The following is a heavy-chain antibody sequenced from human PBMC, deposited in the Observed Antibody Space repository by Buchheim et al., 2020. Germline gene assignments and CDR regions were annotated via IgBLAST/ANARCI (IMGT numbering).Heavy chain of an antibody. Sequence: QVQLVESGGGVVQPERSLRLSCAASGFTFSTYGMHWVRQAPGKGLEWVAVIWDDGISKYYAGSVKGRFTVSRDNSKNTLYLQVNSLRAEDTAVYYCARDALPRITRYSYYYMDVWGRGTT. CDR1: GFTFSTYG. CDR3: ARDALPRITRYSYYYMDV. V-gene: IGHV3-33*01. CDR2: IWDDGISK. D-gene: IGHD1-20*01. J-gene: IGHJ6*03.